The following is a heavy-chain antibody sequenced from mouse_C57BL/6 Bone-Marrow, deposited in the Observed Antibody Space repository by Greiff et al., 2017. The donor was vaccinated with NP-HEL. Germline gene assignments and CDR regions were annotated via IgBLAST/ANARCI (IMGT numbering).Heavy chain of an antibody. CDR3: ARHIYDGYFHYFDY. D-gene: IGHD2-3*01. J-gene: IGHJ2*01. CDR1: GFTFSDYG. CDR2: ISNLAYSI. Sequence: EVQLKESGGGLVQPGGSLKLSCAASGFTFSDYGMAWVRQAPRKGPEWVAFISNLAYSIYYADTVTGRFTISRENAKNTLYLEMSSLSSEDTAMYYCARHIYDGYFHYFDYWGQGTTLTVSS. V-gene: IGHV5-15*01.